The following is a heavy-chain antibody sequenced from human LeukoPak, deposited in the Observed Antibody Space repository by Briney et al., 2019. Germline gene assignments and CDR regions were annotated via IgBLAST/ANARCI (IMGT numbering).Heavy chain of an antibody. CDR1: GFTFSSYA. CDR2: ISGSGGST. J-gene: IGHJ4*02. D-gene: IGHD2-15*01. CDR3: AKRGGYCTGGSCYSYYFDY. V-gene: IGHV3-23*01. Sequence: GGSLRLSCAAPGFTFSSYAMSWVRQAPGKGLGWVSIISGSGGSTYYADSVKGGVTISRDNSKSTLYLQMNSLEAEETAVYYCAKRGGYCTGGSCYSYYFDYWGQGTLVTVSS.